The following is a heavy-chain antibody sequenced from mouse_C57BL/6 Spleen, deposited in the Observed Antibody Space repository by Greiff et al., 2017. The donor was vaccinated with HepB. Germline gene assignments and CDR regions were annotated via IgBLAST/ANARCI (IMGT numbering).Heavy chain of an antibody. J-gene: IGHJ1*03. D-gene: IGHD1-1*01. CDR2: IDPANGNT. CDR1: GFNIKNTY. V-gene: IGHV14-3*01. Sequence: VHVKQSVAELVRPGASVKLSCTASGFNIKNTYMHWVKQRPEQGLEWIGRIDPANGNTKYAPKFQGKATITADTSSNTAYLQLSSLTSEDTAIYYCAPTTVVATDWYFDVWGTGTTVTVSS. CDR3: APTTVVATDWYFDV.